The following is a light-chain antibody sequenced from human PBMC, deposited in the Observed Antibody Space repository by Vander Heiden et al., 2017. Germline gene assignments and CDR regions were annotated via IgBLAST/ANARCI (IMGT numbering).Light chain of an antibody. Sequence: DIQLIQSPSSLSASVGDRVTITCRASQGISSYLNWYQQKPGKAPKLLIYDASSLESGVPSRFSGSGSGTDFTLTISSLQPEDFATYYCQQCYSTPQTFGQGTKLEIK. CDR1: QGISSY. V-gene: IGKV1-39*01. J-gene: IGKJ2*01. CDR3: QQCYSTPQT. CDR2: DAS.